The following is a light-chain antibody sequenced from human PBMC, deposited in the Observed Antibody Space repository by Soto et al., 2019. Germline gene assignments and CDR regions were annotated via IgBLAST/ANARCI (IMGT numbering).Light chain of an antibody. CDR3: QELNSYPTAT. CDR2: AAS. J-gene: IGKJ4*01. Sequence: DIQLTQSPSFLSASVGDRVTITCRASQGISSYLAWYQQKPGKAPKLLIYAASTLQSGVPSRFSGSGSGTEFTLTINSLQPDDFATYYCQELNSYPTATFGGGTKVEVK. V-gene: IGKV1-9*01. CDR1: QGISSY.